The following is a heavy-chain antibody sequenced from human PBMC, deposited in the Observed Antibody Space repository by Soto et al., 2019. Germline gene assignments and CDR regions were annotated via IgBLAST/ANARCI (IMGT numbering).Heavy chain of an antibody. Sequence: ASGKVSCKASGYTFTSYGIGWVRQAPGQGLEWMGWISAYNGNTNYAQKLQGRVTMTTDTSTSTAYMELRSLRSDDTAVYYCARDIAYCSSTSCYPFDPWGQGTLVTVSS. J-gene: IGHJ5*02. CDR2: ISAYNGNT. CDR3: ARDIAYCSSTSCYPFDP. V-gene: IGHV1-18*04. D-gene: IGHD2-2*01. CDR1: GYTFTSYG.